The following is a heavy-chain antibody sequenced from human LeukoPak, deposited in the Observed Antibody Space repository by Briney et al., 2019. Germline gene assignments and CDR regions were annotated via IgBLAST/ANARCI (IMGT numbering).Heavy chain of an antibody. J-gene: IGHJ5*02. CDR1: GGSTSSGDYY. Sequence: SETLSLTCTVSGGSTSSGDYYWSWIRQPPGKGLEWIGYIYYSGSTYYNPSLKSRVTISVDTSKNQFSLKLSSVTAADTAVYYCARDPGRHCSSTSCYRAWTFDPWGQGTLVTVSS. CDR2: IYYSGST. D-gene: IGHD2-2*01. V-gene: IGHV4-30-4*01. CDR3: ARDPGRHCSSTSCYRAWTFDP.